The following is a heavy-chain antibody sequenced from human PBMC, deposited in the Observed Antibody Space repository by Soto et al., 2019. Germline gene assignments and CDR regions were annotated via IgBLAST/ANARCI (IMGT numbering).Heavy chain of an antibody. D-gene: IGHD6-19*01. CDR1: GFTFSGSA. J-gene: IGHJ6*02. CDR2: IRSKANSYAT. Sequence: GGSLRLSCAASGFTFSGSAMHWVRQASGKGLEWVGRIRSKANSYATAYAASVKGRFTISRDDSKNTAYLQMNSLKTEDTAVYYCTRLLSGGSSGWYYYYGMDVWGQGTTVTVSS. V-gene: IGHV3-73*01. CDR3: TRLLSGGSSGWYYYYGMDV.